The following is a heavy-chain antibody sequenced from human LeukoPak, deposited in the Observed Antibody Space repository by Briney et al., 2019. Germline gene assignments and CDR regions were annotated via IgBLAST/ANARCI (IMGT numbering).Heavy chain of an antibody. J-gene: IGHJ4*02. V-gene: IGHV4-4*07. D-gene: IGHD6-13*01. CDR2: IYTSGST. Sequence: SETLSLTCIVSGDSISNYYWSWIRQPAGKGLEWIGRIYTSGSTNYNPSLKSRVTMSVDTSKNHFSLKLTSVTAADTAVYYCAREAAAGTFYFDYCGQGTLVTVSS. CDR1: GDSISNYY. CDR3: AREAAAGTFYFDY.